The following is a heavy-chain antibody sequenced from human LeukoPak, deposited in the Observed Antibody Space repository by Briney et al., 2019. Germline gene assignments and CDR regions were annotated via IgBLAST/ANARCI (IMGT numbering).Heavy chain of an antibody. CDR3: ARDGMEGDYGDYVRPY. V-gene: IGHV1-69*13. Sequence: SVTVSCTASGGTFSSYAISWVRQAPGQGLEWMGGIIPIFGTANYAQKFQGRVTITADESTSTAHMELSSLRSEDTAVYYCARDGMEGDYGDYVRPYWGQGTLVTVSS. CDR1: GGTFSSYA. J-gene: IGHJ4*02. CDR2: IIPIFGTA. D-gene: IGHD4-17*01.